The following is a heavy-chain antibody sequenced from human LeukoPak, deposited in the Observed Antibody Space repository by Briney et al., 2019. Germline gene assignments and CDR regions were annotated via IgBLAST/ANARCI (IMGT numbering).Heavy chain of an antibody. CDR3: GRDPNGDYIGAFEF. J-gene: IGHJ3*01. V-gene: IGHV3-23*01. D-gene: IGHD4-17*01. Sequence: GGSLRLSCVGSDFTFANYTMTWVRLTPGKGLEWVSSIKGSGSYAMYADSVSGRFTTSRDNSRNTIFLQMTSLRAEDTAIYYCGRDPNGDYIGAFEFWGLGTLVSVSS. CDR2: IKGSGSYA. CDR1: DFTFANYT.